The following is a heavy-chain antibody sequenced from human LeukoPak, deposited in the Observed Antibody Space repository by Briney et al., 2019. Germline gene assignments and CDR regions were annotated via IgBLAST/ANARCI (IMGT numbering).Heavy chain of an antibody. Sequence: KPSETLSLTCTVYGGSFSGYYWSWIRQPPGKGLEWVGEINHSGSTNYHPSLKSRVTISVDTSKNQFSLKLSSVTAADTAVYYCASTSGIVVVPAADPTYMDVWGKGTTVTVSS. CDR1: GGSFSGYY. J-gene: IGHJ6*03. CDR3: ASTSGIVVVPAADPTYMDV. CDR2: INHSGST. D-gene: IGHD2-2*01. V-gene: IGHV4-34*01.